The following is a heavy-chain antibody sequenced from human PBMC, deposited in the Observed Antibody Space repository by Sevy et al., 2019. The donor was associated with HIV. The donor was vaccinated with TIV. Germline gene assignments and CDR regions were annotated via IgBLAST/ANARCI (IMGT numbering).Heavy chain of an antibody. D-gene: IGHD1-1*01. V-gene: IGHV3-49*03. CDR3: TRGATGTTAPYYFDY. Sequence: GGYLRLSCTASGFTFGDYAMSWFRQAPGKGLEWVGFIRSKAYGGTTEYAASGKGRFTISRDDSKSIDYLQMNSLKTEDTAVYYCTRGATGTTAPYYFDYWGQGTLVTVSS. CDR2: IRSKAYGGTT. CDR1: GFTFGDYA. J-gene: IGHJ4*02.